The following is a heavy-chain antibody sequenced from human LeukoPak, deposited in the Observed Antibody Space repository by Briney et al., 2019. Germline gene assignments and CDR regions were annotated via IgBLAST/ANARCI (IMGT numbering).Heavy chain of an antibody. CDR3: ARFRSADYVGGDY. Sequence: PSETQSLTCTVSDGSISSSGYYWSWIRQHPGKGLEWIGYIYYSGSTYYNPSLKSRVTISVDTSKNQFSLKLSSVTAADTAVYYCARFRSADYVGGDYWGQGTLVTVSS. CDR2: IYYSGST. V-gene: IGHV4-31*03. J-gene: IGHJ4*02. CDR1: DGSISSSGYY. D-gene: IGHD4-17*01.